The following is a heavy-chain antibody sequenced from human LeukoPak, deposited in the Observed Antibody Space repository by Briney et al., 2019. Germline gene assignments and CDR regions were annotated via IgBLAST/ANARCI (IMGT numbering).Heavy chain of an antibody. D-gene: IGHD2-15*01. V-gene: IGHV3-21*01. CDR3: VRDSDWSCSGSTCYSFFDY. CDR1: GSTLSTYS. CDR2: ISSSSSYI. J-gene: IGHJ4*02. Sequence: PGGSLRLSCAASGSTLSTYSMNWVRQAPGKGLEWVSSISSSSSYIYYADSVKGRFTISRDNAKNSVYLQMNSLRAEDTAVYYCVRDSDWSCSGSTCYSFFDYWGQGTLVTVSP.